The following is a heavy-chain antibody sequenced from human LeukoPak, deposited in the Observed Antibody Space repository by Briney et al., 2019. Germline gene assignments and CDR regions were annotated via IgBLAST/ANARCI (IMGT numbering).Heavy chain of an antibody. CDR2: INWNGGST. V-gene: IGHV3-20*04. CDR1: GFTLDDYG. D-gene: IGHD6-13*01. CDR3: ARAQSRSIAAAGTNY. J-gene: IGHJ4*02. Sequence: GGSLRLSCAASGFTLDDYGMSWVRQAPGKGLEWVSGINWNGGSTGYADSVKGRFTISRDNAKNSLYLQMNSLRAEDTALYYCARAQSRSIAAAGTNYWGQGTLVTVSS.